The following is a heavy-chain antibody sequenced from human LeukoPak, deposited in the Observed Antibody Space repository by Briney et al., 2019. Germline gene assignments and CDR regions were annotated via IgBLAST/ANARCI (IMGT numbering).Heavy chain of an antibody. CDR3: ARHCNTAMVSYYYYGMDV. CDR2: IYYSGST. Sequence: SETLSLTCTVSGGSISSSSYYWGWIRQPPGKGLEWIGSIYYSGSTYYNPSLKSRVTISVDTSKNQFSLKLSSVTAADTAVYYCARHCNTAMVSYYYYGMDVWGQGTTVTVSS. D-gene: IGHD5-18*01. CDR1: GGSISSSSYY. J-gene: IGHJ6*02. V-gene: IGHV4-39*01.